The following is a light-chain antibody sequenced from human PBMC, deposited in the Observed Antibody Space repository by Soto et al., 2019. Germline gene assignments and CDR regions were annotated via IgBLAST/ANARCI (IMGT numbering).Light chain of an antibody. V-gene: IGKV3-15*01. CDR1: QSVSSN. Sequence: EIVMTQCPATLSVSPGERATLSRRASQSVSSNLAWYQQKPGQSPRLLIYGASTRATGVPARFSGSGSGTEFTLTISSLQSEDFAVYYCQQYINLWTFGQGTKVDIK. CDR2: GAS. CDR3: QQYINLWT. J-gene: IGKJ1*01.